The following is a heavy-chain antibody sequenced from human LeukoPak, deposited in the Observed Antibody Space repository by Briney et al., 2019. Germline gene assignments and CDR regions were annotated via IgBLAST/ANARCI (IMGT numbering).Heavy chain of an antibody. CDR2: INHSGST. CDR1: GGSFSGYY. D-gene: IGHD4-17*01. J-gene: IGHJ6*02. Sequence: SETLSLTCAVYGGSFSGYYWSWIRQPPGKGLEWIGEINHSGSTNYNPSLKSRVTISVDTSKNQFSLKLSSVTAADTAVYYCARGGGPTTVTTGYYYYGMDVWGQGTTVTVSS. V-gene: IGHV4-34*01. CDR3: ARGGGPTTVTTGYYYYGMDV.